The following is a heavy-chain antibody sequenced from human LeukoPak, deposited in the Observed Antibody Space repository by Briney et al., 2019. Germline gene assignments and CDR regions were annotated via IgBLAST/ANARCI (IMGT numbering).Heavy chain of an antibody. J-gene: IGHJ5*02. Sequence: GGSLRLSCAASGFTFSSYAMHWVRQAPGKGLEWVAVISYDGSNKYYADSVKGRFTISRDNSKNTLYLQMNSLRAKDTAVYYCARSYGDYSNWFDPWGQGTLVTVSS. CDR1: GFTFSSYA. D-gene: IGHD4-17*01. CDR3: ARSYGDYSNWFDP. V-gene: IGHV3-30*04. CDR2: ISYDGSNK.